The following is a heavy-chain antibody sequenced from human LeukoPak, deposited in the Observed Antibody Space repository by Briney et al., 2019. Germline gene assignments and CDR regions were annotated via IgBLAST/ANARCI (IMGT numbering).Heavy chain of an antibody. Sequence: SETLSLTCTVSGGSISSYYWSWIRQPPGKGLEWIGRIYTSGSTNYNPSLKSRVTMSVDTSKNQLSLKLSSVTAADTAVYYCAREYSSSWMGGNYWGQGTLVTVSS. V-gene: IGHV4-4*07. CDR1: GGSISSYY. CDR3: AREYSSSWMGGNY. CDR2: IYTSGST. J-gene: IGHJ4*02. D-gene: IGHD6-6*01.